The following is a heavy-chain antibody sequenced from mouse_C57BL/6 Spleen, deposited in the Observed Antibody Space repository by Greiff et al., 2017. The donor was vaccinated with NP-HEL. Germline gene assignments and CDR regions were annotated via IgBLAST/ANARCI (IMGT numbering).Heavy chain of an antibody. Sequence: VQLQQSGAELVKPGASVKLSCKASGYTFTSYWMHWVKQRPGQGLEWIGMIHPNSGSTNYNEKFKSKATLTVDKSSSTAYMQLSSLTSEDSAVYYCARRVTTVVRYFDVWGTGTTVTVSS. J-gene: IGHJ1*03. D-gene: IGHD1-1*01. V-gene: IGHV1-64*01. CDR2: IHPNSGST. CDR1: GYTFTSYW. CDR3: ARRVTTVVRYFDV.